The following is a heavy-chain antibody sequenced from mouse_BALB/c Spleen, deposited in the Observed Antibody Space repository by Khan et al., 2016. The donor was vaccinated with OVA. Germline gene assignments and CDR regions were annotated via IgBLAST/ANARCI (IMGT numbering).Heavy chain of an antibody. V-gene: IGHV5-4*02. CDR3: ARGYYGDAFAY. J-gene: IGHJ3*01. Sequence: EVELVESGGGLVKPGGSLKLSCAASGFTFSDYYMYWVRQTPEKRLEWVATISDGGSYTYYPDSVKARFTISRDDAKNNLYLQMSSLKSEDTAMYDCARGYYGDAFAYWGQWSLVTVSA. CDR2: ISDGGSYT. CDR1: GFTFSDYY. D-gene: IGHD2-13*01.